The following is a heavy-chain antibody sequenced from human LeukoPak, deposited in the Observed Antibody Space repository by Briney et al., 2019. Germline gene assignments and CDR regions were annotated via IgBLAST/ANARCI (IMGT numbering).Heavy chain of an antibody. D-gene: IGHD6-19*01. CDR3: ARVAPDSSGWYDYYYYMDV. CDR2: IYTSGST. CDR1: GGSISSGSYY. Sequence: SETLSLTCTVSGGSISSGSYYWSWIRQPAGKGLEWIGRIYTSGSTNYNPSLKSRVTISVDTSKNQFSLKLSSVTAADTAVYYCARVAPDSSGWYDYYYYMDVWGRGTTVTISS. J-gene: IGHJ6*03. V-gene: IGHV4-61*02.